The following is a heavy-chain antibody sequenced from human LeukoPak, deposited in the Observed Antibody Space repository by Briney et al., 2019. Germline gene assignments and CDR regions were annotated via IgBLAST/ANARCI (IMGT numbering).Heavy chain of an antibody. CDR3: ARTLSGSYRDY. Sequence: GGSLRLSCAASGFTFSNAWMIWVRQAPGKGLEWVSSISGRDGSTYYADSVKGRFTISRDNSKNTLYLQMNSLRAEDTAVYYCARTLSGSYRDYWGQGTLVTVSS. V-gene: IGHV3-23*01. CDR1: GFTFSNAW. J-gene: IGHJ4*02. CDR2: ISGRDGST. D-gene: IGHD1-26*01.